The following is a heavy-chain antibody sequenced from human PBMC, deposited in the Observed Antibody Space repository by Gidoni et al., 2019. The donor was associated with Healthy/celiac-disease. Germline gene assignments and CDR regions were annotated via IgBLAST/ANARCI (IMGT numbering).Heavy chain of an antibody. CDR1: GFTFSIYA. Sequence: EVQLVESGGGLVQPGGSLRLSCAASGFTFSIYAMHWVRQAPGKGLEYVSAISSNGGSTYYANSVKGRFTISRDNSKNTLYLQMGSLRAEDMAVYYCARGVDITIFGVVIPIDAFDIWGQGTMVTVSS. V-gene: IGHV3-64*01. D-gene: IGHD3-3*01. CDR2: ISSNGGST. J-gene: IGHJ3*02. CDR3: ARGVDITIFGVVIPIDAFDI.